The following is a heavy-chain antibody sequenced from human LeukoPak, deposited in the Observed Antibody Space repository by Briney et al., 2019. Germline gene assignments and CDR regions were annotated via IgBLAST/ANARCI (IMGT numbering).Heavy chain of an antibody. Sequence: GGSLRLSCAASGFTFSNYATSWVRQAPGKGLEWVSGISAYGDSKYYADSVNGRFTISRDNSKNTLYLQMNSLRAEDTAVYYCAKARTDMFSLSWSDYWGQGTLVTVSS. J-gene: IGHJ4*02. V-gene: IGHV3-23*01. CDR3: AKARTDMFSLSWSDY. CDR2: ISAYGDSK. CDR1: GFTFSNYA. D-gene: IGHD3-10*02.